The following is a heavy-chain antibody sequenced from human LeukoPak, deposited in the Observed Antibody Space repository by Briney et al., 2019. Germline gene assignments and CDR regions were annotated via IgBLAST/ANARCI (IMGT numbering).Heavy chain of an antibody. CDR2: ISGSGGSI. CDR1: GFTVSSNY. D-gene: IGHD3-9*01. V-gene: IGHV3-23*01. CDR3: AKGLRYFDWLLGYFDY. Sequence: GGSLRLSCAASGFTVSSNYMSWVRQAPGKGLEWVSSISGSGGSIDYADNVKGRFTISRDNSKNTLYLQMNSLRVDDTAVYYCAKGLRYFDWLLGYFDYWGQGTLVSVS. J-gene: IGHJ4*02.